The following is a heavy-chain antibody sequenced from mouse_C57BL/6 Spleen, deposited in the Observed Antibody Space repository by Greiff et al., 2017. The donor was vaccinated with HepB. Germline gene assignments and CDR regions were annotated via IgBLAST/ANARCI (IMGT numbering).Heavy chain of an antibody. J-gene: IGHJ4*01. CDR3: ALMITTLYYDAMDY. D-gene: IGHD2-4*01. CDR1: GYTFTSYW. Sequence: VQLQQSGAELVKPGASVKMSCKASGYTFTSYWITWVKQRPGQGLEWIGDIYPGSGSTNYNEKFKSKATLTVDTSSSTAYMQLSSLTSEDSAVYYCALMITTLYYDAMDYWGQGTSVTVSS. V-gene: IGHV1-55*01. CDR2: IYPGSGST.